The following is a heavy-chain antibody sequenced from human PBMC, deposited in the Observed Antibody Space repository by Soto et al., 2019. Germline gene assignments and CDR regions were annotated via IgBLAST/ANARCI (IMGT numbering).Heavy chain of an antibody. Sequence: PGGSLRLSCAASGFTFSSYGMHWVRQAPGKGLEWVAVISYDGSNKYYADSVKGRFTISRDNSKNTLYLQMNSLRAEDTAVYYCAKDRAVAGPGLLQHWGQGTLVTVSS. CDR1: GFTFSSYG. CDR2: ISYDGSNK. V-gene: IGHV3-30*18. J-gene: IGHJ1*01. D-gene: IGHD6-19*01. CDR3: AKDRAVAGPGLLQH.